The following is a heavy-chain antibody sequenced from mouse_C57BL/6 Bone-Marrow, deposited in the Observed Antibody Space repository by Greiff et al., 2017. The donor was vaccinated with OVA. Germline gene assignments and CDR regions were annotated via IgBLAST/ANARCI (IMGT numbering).Heavy chain of an antibody. J-gene: IGHJ2*01. Sequence: VQLQQSGAELARPGASVKLSCKASGYTFTSYGISWVKQRTGQGLEWIGKIYPRSGNTYYNEKFKGKATLTADKSSSTAYMELRSLTSEDSAVYFCAREKGTAQALYFDYWGQGTTLTVSS. CDR1: GYTFTSYG. CDR2: IYPRSGNT. D-gene: IGHD3-2*02. V-gene: IGHV1-81*01. CDR3: AREKGTAQALYFDY.